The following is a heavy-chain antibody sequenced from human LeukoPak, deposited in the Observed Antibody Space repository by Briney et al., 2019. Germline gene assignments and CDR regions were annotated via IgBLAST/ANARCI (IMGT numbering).Heavy chain of an antibody. V-gene: IGHV4-61*02. Sequence: SETLSLTCIVSGGSISSGSYYWSWLRQPAGRGLEWIGRIYTSGSTNYNPSLKSRVTISVDTSKNQFSLKLSSVTAADTAVYYCARDPDYDSSRGAFDYWGQGTLVTVSP. CDR1: GGSISSGSYY. CDR3: ARDPDYDSSRGAFDY. D-gene: IGHD3-22*01. CDR2: IYTSGST. J-gene: IGHJ4*02.